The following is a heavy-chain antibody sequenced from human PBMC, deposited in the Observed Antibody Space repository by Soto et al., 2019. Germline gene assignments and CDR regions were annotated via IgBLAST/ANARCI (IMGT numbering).Heavy chain of an antibody. J-gene: IGHJ4*02. V-gene: IGHV3-64D*08. Sequence: GGSLRLSCSAFGFTFSSYAMHWVRQAPGKGLEYVSAISSNGGSTYYADSVKGRFTISRDNSKNTLYLQMSSLRAEDTAVYYCWGYDNSGSGRENPIEYWGQGTLVTVSS. CDR2: ISSNGGST. CDR3: WGYDNSGSGRENPIEY. CDR1: GFTFSSYA. D-gene: IGHD3-22*01.